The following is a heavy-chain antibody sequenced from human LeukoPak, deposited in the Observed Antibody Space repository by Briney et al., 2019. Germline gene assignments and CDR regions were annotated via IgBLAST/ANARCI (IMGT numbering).Heavy chain of an antibody. V-gene: IGHV3-30*02. CDR3: AKDRRFGELPNWFDP. CDR1: GFTFSSYD. Sequence: GGSLRLSCAASGFTFSSYDMHWVRQAPGKGLEWVAFIRYDGSNKYYADSVKGRFTISRDNSKNTLYLQMNSLRAEDTAVYYCAKDRRFGELPNWFDPWGQGTLVTVSS. CDR2: IRYDGSNK. D-gene: IGHD3-10*01. J-gene: IGHJ5*02.